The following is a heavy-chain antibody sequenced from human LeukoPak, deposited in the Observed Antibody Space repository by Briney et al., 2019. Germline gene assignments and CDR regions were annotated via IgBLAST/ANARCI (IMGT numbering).Heavy chain of an antibody. Sequence: SETLSLTCTVSGGSISSDYWIWIPQPPGKGLEAIGYISTSGNTNSNPSLTTRVAISIDTSKIQFSLRLDFVTAADTAVYYCARHVYGKGLDHWGQGTLVTVSS. CDR1: GGSISSDY. CDR3: ARHVYGKGLDH. V-gene: IGHV4-4*09. D-gene: IGHD1-14*01. J-gene: IGHJ4*02. CDR2: ISTSGNT.